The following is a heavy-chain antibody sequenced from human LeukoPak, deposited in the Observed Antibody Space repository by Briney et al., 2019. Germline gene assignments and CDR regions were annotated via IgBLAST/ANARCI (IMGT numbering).Heavy chain of an antibody. D-gene: IGHD4-23*01. V-gene: IGHV1-46*01. CDR2: INPSGGST. CDR3: ARGPEDYGGNPGYFDY. J-gene: IGHJ4*02. Sequence: ASVKLSCKASGYTFTSYYMHWGRQAPGQGLEWMVIINPSGGSTSYAQKFQGRVTMTRDMYTSTVYMELSSLRSEDTAVYYCARGPEDYGGNPGYFDYWGQGTLVTVSS. CDR1: GYTFTSYY.